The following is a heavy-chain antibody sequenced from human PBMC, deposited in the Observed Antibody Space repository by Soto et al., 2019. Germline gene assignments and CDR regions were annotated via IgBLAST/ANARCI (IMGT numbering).Heavy chain of an antibody. CDR2: INHSGST. Sequence: SETLSLTCAVYGGSFSGYYWSWVRQPPGKGLEWIGEINHSGSTNYNPSLKIRVTISVDTSKNKFSLELSSVTAADTAVYYCARVEGYCSGGSCYDAFDIWGQGTMVTVSS. CDR3: ARVEGYCSGGSCYDAFDI. J-gene: IGHJ3*02. D-gene: IGHD2-15*01. V-gene: IGHV4-34*01. CDR1: GGSFSGYY.